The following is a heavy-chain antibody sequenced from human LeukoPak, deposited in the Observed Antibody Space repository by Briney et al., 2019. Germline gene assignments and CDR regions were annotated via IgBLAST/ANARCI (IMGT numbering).Heavy chain of an antibody. CDR1: GYTLTSYY. CDR3: AREGAGWGSITMVRGVLYYMDV. D-gene: IGHD3-10*01. Sequence: ASVKVSCKASGYTLTSYYMRWVRQATGQGLEWMGIINPSGGSTSYAQKFQGRVTMTRDTSTSTVYMELSSLRSEDTAVYYCAREGAGWGSITMVRGVLYYMDVWGKGTTVTVSS. V-gene: IGHV1-46*01. CDR2: INPSGGST. J-gene: IGHJ6*03.